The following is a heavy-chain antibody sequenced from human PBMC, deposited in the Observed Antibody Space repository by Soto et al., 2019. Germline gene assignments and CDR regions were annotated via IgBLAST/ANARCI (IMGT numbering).Heavy chain of an antibody. V-gene: IGHV3-74*01. CDR2: IDNAGTDS. CDR1: GFTFSGRS. D-gene: IGHD3-10*01. Sequence: VQLVESGGGLVQPGGSLRLSCAASGFTFSGRSMHWVRQAPGKGLVGVSGIDNAGTDSTYADSVKGRFTSSRDNAKNTLYLQMNSLRVEDTAVYYCARGWFGPDVWGKGTTVTVSS. CDR3: ARGWFGPDV. J-gene: IGHJ6*04.